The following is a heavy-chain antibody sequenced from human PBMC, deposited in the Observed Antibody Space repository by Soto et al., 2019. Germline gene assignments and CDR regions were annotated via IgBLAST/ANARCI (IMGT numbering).Heavy chain of an antibody. V-gene: IGHV1-8*01. CDR2: MNPNSGNT. CDR3: ARGTGSLYYGSGSYSN. J-gene: IGHJ4*02. D-gene: IGHD3-10*01. CDR1: GYTFNNYG. Sequence: ASVKVSCKASGYTFNNYGITWVRQAPGQGLEWLGWMNPNSGNTGYAQKFQGRVTMTRNTSISTAYMELSSLRSEDTAVYYCARGTGSLYYGSGSYSNWGQGTLVTVSS.